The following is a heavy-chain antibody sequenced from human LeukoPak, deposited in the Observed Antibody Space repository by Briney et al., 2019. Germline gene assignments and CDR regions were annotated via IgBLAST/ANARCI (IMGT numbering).Heavy chain of an antibody. CDR2: IKQDGSQK. CDR3: ARNQAADN. V-gene: IGHV3-7*03. J-gene: IGHJ4*02. D-gene: IGHD6-13*01. Sequence: GGSLRLSCAASGFIFSSYWMTWVRQAPGKGLEWVANIKQDGSQKYYVDSVKGRFAISRDNAKNSLYLQMNSLRAEDTAVYYCARNQAADNWGQGTLVAVSS. CDR1: GFIFSSYW.